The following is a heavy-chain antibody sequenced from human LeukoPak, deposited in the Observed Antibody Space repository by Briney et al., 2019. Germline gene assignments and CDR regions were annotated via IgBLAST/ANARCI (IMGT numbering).Heavy chain of an antibody. CDR3: ARGNVLLWFGELLSFDY. CDR2: VRYDGSKK. D-gene: IGHD3-10*01. V-gene: IGHV3-30*02. CDR1: GFTFSTYG. J-gene: IGHJ4*02. Sequence: GGSLRLSCAASGFTFSTYGMHWVRQAPGKGLEWVAFVRYDGSKKYYTNSVKGRFTISRDNAKNSLYLQMNSLRAEDTAVYYCARGNVLLWFGELLSFDYWGQGTLVTVSS.